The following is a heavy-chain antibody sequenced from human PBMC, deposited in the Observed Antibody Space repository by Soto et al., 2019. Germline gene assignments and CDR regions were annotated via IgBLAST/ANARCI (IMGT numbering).Heavy chain of an antibody. V-gene: IGHV3-48*02. CDR1: GFTFSVYT. J-gene: IGHJ5*02. Sequence: AHLVESGGGLVLPGGSLRLSCEASGFTFSVYTMTWVRQAPGKGLEWISDINDSGRTLRYADSVKGRFTISRDNAKNSLYLEMTSLRDEDTAVYYCARDGYSTSPDWPWLDPWGQGTQVTVSS. CDR3: ARDGYSTSPDWPWLDP. CDR2: INDSGRTL. D-gene: IGHD6-13*01.